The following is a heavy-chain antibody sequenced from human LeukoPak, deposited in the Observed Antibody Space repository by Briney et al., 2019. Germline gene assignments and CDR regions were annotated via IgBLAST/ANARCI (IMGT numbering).Heavy chain of an antibody. D-gene: IGHD3-22*01. Sequence: ASVKVSCKASGYTFTGYYMHWVRQAPGQGLEWMGWINPNSGGTNYAQKFQGRVTMTRDTSISTAYMELSSLRSEDTAVYYCARRLSSYYYGSSGYGTPSDAFDIWGQGTMVTVSS. CDR3: ARRLSSYYYGSSGYGTPSDAFDI. J-gene: IGHJ3*02. CDR1: GYTFTGYY. CDR2: INPNSGGT. V-gene: IGHV1-2*02.